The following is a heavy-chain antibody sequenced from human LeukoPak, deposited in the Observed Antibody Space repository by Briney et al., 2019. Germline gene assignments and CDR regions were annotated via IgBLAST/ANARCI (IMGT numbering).Heavy chain of an antibody. V-gene: IGHV1-2*02. CDR3: AKDSPSYSGSYHFDY. CDR1: GYTFTGYY. CDR2: INPNSGGT. D-gene: IGHD1-26*01. Sequence: SVKVSCKASGYTFTGYYMHWVRQAPGQGLEWMGWINPNSGGTNYAQKFQGRVTMTRDTSISTAYMELSRLRSDDTAVYYCAKDSPSYSGSYHFDYWGQGTLVTVSS. J-gene: IGHJ4*02.